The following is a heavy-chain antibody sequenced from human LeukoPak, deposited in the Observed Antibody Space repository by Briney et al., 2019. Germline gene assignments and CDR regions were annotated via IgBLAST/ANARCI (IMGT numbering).Heavy chain of an antibody. CDR2: INHSGST. CDR3: ARVPHYDFWSGYSLLGIDY. CDR1: GGSFSGYY. Sequence: SETLSLTCAVYGGSFSGYYWSWIRQPPGKGLEWIAEINHSGSTNYNPSLKSRVTISVDTSKNQFSLKLSSVTAADTAVYYCARVPHYDFWSGYSLLGIDYWGQGTLVTVSS. D-gene: IGHD3-3*01. V-gene: IGHV4-34*01. J-gene: IGHJ4*02.